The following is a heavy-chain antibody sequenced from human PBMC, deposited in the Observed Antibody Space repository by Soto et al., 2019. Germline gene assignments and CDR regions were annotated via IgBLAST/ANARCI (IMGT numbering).Heavy chain of an antibody. Sequence: QVQLQESGPGLVKPSQTLSLTCTVSGGFIRSGGYYWGWFRQHPGKGLEWIGYIYYSGSTYYNPSVKSRVSISVDTTKNQFSLKLSSVTAADTAEYYCVKSTAYYYFDYWGQGTLVTVST. D-gene: IGHD1-26*01. J-gene: IGHJ4*02. CDR1: GGFIRSGGYY. V-gene: IGHV4-31*03. CDR2: IYYSGST. CDR3: VKSTAYYYFDY.